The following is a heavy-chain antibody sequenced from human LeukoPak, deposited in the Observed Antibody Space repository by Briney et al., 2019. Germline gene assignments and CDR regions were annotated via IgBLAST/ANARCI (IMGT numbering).Heavy chain of an antibody. Sequence: PGGSLRLSCAASGFTFSSYAMSWVRQAPGKGLEWVSAISGSGGSTYYADSVKGRFTISRDNAENSLYLQMNSLRAEDTAVYYCARSRRARHCPDFEYWGQGTLVTVSS. CDR2: ISGSGGST. CDR3: ARSRRARHCPDFEY. CDR1: GFTFSSYA. V-gene: IGHV3-23*01. J-gene: IGHJ4*02.